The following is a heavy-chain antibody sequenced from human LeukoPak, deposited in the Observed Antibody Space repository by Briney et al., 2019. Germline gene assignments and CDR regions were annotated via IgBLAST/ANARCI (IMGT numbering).Heavy chain of an antibody. D-gene: IGHD4-23*01. V-gene: IGHV5-51*01. CDR2: IYPGDSDT. J-gene: IGHJ4*02. Sequence: GESLKISCKGSGCSFTSYWIGWVRQMPGKGLEWMGIIYPGDSDTRYSPSFQGQVTISADKSISTAYLQWSSLKASDTAMYYCARLGGVGGHGGKGIDYWGQGTLVTVSS. CDR1: GCSFTSYW. CDR3: ARLGGVGGHGGKGIDY.